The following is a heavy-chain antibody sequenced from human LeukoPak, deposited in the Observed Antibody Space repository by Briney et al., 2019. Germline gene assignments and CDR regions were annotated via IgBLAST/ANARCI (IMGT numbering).Heavy chain of an antibody. CDR1: GGTFSSYA. D-gene: IGHD3-9*01. CDR2: IIPIFGTA. V-gene: IGHV1-69*13. J-gene: IGHJ3*02. Sequence: SVKVSCKASGGTFSSYAISWVRQAPGQGLEWMGGIIPIFGTANYAQKFQGRVTITADESTSTAYMELSSLRSEDTAVYYCAAPRYDKNDAFDIWGQGTMVTVSS. CDR3: AAPRYDKNDAFDI.